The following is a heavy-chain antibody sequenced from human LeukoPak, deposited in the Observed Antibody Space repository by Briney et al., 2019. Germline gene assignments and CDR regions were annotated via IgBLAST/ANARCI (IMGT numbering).Heavy chain of an antibody. V-gene: IGHV1-8*02. D-gene: IGHD3-3*01. Sequence: ASVKVSCKASGYTFTGYYIHWVRQAPGQGLEWMGWINPNSGNTGYAQKFQGRVTMTRNTSMSTAYMELSSLRSEDTAVYYCASQVSRFDGAFDIWGQGTMVTVSS. CDR3: ASQVSRFDGAFDI. J-gene: IGHJ3*02. CDR2: INPNSGNT. CDR1: GYTFTGYY.